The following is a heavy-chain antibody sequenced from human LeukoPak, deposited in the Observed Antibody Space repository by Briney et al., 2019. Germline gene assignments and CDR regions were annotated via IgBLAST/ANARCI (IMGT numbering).Heavy chain of an antibody. Sequence: GGSLRLSCAASGFTFYVYGMSWVRHAPGKGLEWVSGINWYGGSTGYADSVKGRFTISSDNAKNSLYLQMNSLRAEDTALYHCASVAAGLGSYYYYMDVWGKGTTVTISS. CDR3: ASVAAGLGSYYYYMDV. CDR1: GFTFYVYG. D-gene: IGHD2-15*01. CDR2: INWYGGST. J-gene: IGHJ6*03. V-gene: IGHV3-20*01.